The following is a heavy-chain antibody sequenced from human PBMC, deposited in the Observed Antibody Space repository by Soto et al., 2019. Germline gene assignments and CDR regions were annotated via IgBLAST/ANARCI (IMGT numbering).Heavy chain of an antibody. D-gene: IGHD4-17*01. J-gene: IGHJ4*02. Sequence: QVQLQESGPGLVKPSETLSLTCTVSGGSISSYYWSWIRQPPGRGLEWIGYIYYSGNTNHNPSLKSRVTISVDTSKNQFSLKLSCVTAADTAVYYCARGYGDYVSDFWGQGTLVTVSS. CDR3: ARGYGDYVSDF. CDR2: IYYSGNT. CDR1: GGSISSYY. V-gene: IGHV4-59*01.